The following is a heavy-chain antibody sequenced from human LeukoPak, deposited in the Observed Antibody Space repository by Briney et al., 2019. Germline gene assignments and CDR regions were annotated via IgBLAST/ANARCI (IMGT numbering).Heavy chain of an antibody. J-gene: IGHJ4*02. D-gene: IGHD2-2*01. CDR3: AARTPAAKGKSADY. Sequence: EGSLRLCCAASGFTFSSYSMNWVRQARGKGVEGVSSISSSSSYIYYADSEKGRFTISRDNDKNSLYLQMNSQRAEDTAVYSCAARTPAAKGKSADYWGQGTLVTVSS. CDR2: ISSSSSYI. CDR1: GFTFSSYS. V-gene: IGHV3-21*01.